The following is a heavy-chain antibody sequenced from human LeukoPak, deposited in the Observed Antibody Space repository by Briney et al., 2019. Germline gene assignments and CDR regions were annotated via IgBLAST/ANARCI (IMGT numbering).Heavy chain of an antibody. CDR2: INHSGST. D-gene: IGHD3-10*01. V-gene: IGHV4-34*01. Sequence: PSETLSLTCAVYGGSFSGYYWSWIRQPPGKGLEWIGEINHSGSTNYNPSLKSRVTISVDTSKNQFSLKLSSVTAADTAVYYRAANSADYNTLGSSYKVWGQGTLVTVSS. CDR3: AANSADYNTLGSSYKV. CDR1: GGSFSGYY. J-gene: IGHJ4*02.